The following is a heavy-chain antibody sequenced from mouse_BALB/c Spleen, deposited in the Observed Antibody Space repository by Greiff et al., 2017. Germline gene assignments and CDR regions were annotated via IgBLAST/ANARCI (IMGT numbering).Heavy chain of an antibody. CDR2: ISSGGSYT. Sequence: EVKVEESGGGLVKPGGSLKLSCAASGFTFSSYTMSWVRQTPEKRLEWVATISSGGSYTYYPDSVKGRFTISRDNAKNTLYLQMSSLKSEDTAMYYCTRDGDGNYVGFAYWGQGTLVTVSA. CDR3: TRDGDGNYVGFAY. V-gene: IGHV5-6-4*01. J-gene: IGHJ3*01. CDR1: GFTFSSYT. D-gene: IGHD2-1*01.